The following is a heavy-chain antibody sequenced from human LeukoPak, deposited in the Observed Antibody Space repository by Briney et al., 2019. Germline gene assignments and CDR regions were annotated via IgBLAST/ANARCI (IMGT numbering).Heavy chain of an antibody. CDR3: ARDHRLRLGELSLEYNWFDP. CDR2: INPNSGGT. D-gene: IGHD3-16*02. V-gene: IGHV1-2*06. CDR1: GYTFTGYY. Sequence: GASVKVSCKASGYTFTGYYMHWVRQAPGQGLEWMGRINPNSGGTNHAQKFQGRVTMTRDTSISTAYMELSRLRSDDTAVYYCARDHRLRLGELSLEYNWFDPWGQGTLVTVSS. J-gene: IGHJ5*02.